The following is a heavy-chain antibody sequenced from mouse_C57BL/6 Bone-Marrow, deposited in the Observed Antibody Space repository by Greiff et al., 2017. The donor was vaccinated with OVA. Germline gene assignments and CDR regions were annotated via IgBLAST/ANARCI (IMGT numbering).Heavy chain of an antibody. Sequence: QVHVKQSGPELVKPGASVKISCKASGYTFTDYYINWVKQRPGQGLEWIGWIFPGSGSTYYNEKFKGKATLTVDKSSSTAYMLLSSLTSEDSAVYFCARVVLRYCYAMDYWGQGTSVTVSS. D-gene: IGHD1-1*01. CDR3: ARVVLRYCYAMDY. CDR1: GYTFTDYY. J-gene: IGHJ4*01. V-gene: IGHV1-75*01. CDR2: IFPGSGST.